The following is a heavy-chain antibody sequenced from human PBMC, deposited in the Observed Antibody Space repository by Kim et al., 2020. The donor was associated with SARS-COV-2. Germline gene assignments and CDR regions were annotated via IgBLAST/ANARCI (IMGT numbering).Heavy chain of an antibody. CDR3: ARWRGEDYDIFSEAYYFDY. V-gene: IGHV1-18*04. Sequence: ASVKVSCKASGYTFTSYGISWVRQAPGQGLEWMGWISAYNGNTNYAQKLQGRVTMTTDTSTSTAYMELRSLRSDDTAVYYCARWRGEDYDIFSEAYYFDYWGQGTLVTVSS. CDR1: GYTFTSYG. D-gene: IGHD3-9*01. CDR2: ISAYNGNT. J-gene: IGHJ4*02.